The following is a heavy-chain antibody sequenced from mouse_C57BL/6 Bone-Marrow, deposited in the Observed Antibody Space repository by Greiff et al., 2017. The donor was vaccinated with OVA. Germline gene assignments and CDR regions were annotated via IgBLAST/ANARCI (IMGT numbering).Heavy chain of an antibody. J-gene: IGHJ4*01. D-gene: IGHD1-1*01. CDR2: ISSGSSTI. V-gene: IGHV5-17*01. Sequence: EVQLVESGGGLVKPGGSLKLSCAASGFTFSDYGMHWVRQAPEKGLEWVAYISSGSSTIYSADTVKGRFTLSTDNAKNTLFLQMTSLRSEDTAMYYCARLYYALAMDYWGQGTSVTVSS. CDR3: ARLYYALAMDY. CDR1: GFTFSDYG.